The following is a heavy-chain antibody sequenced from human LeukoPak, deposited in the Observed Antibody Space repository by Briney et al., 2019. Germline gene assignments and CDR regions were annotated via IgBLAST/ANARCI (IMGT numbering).Heavy chain of an antibody. V-gene: IGHV1-3*01. Sequence: ASVKVSCKDSGYTFTSYAMHWVRQAPGQRLEWMGWINAGNGNTKYSQKFQGRVTITRDTSASTAYMELSSLRSEDTAVYYCARGVVVVPAAIYNWFDPWGQGTLVTVSS. CDR3: ARGVVVVPAAIYNWFDP. J-gene: IGHJ5*02. D-gene: IGHD2-2*02. CDR1: GYTFTSYA. CDR2: INAGNGNT.